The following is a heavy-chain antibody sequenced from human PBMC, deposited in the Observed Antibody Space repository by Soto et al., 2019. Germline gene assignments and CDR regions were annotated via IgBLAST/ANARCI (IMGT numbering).Heavy chain of an antibody. D-gene: IGHD6-19*01. J-gene: IGHJ6*02. CDR2: ISYDADTK. CDR3: ARGAPAVAGILYYHRMDG. V-gene: IGHV3-30*09. CDR1: GFTLSTYA. Sequence: VQLMESGGGVVQPGRSLRLSCAASGFTLSTYAIHWVRQAPGRGLEWVALISYDADTKYYADSMKGRLAISRDNSRNTVALQIYSLRDDDTAVYYCARGAPAVAGILYYHRMDGWGRLTTVSVSS.